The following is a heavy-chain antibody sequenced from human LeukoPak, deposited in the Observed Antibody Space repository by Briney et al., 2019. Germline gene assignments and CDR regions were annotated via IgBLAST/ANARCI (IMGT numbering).Heavy chain of an antibody. CDR1: GYTFTSYD. J-gene: IGHJ6*02. V-gene: IGHV1-8*01. CDR2: MNPNSGNT. Sequence: ASVKVSCKASGYTFTSYDINWVRQATGQGLEWMGWMNPNSGNTGYAQKFQGRVTMTRNTSISTAYMELSSLRSEDTAVYYCARVRVVPAAIAIYYYYYGMDVWGQGTLVTVSS. D-gene: IGHD2-2*01. CDR3: ARVRVVPAAIAIYYYYYGMDV.